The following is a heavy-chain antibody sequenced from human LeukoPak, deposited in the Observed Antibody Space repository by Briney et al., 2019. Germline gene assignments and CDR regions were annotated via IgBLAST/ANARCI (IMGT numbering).Heavy chain of an antibody. Sequence: PGGSLRLSCAASGFSFRSCWMHWVRQAPGKELVWVSRINGDGSTTNYADSVRGRFTISRDNAKSTLYLQMNSLRADDSAVYFCASLVGGYYPPVEAFDVGGQGTMVTVSS. CDR2: INGDGSTT. CDR3: ASLVGGYYPPVEAFDV. D-gene: IGHD3-3*01. J-gene: IGHJ3*01. CDR1: GFSFRSCW. V-gene: IGHV3-74*01.